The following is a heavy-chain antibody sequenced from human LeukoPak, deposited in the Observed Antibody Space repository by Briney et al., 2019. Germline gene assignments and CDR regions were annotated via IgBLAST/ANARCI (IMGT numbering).Heavy chain of an antibody. CDR1: GYSFTDFY. CDR3: AKFDFRGNDRFFDY. Sequence: GASVKVSCKASGYSFTDFYVHWVRQAPGQGLEWMGLIDPNSGGTNYAQKFQGRVTMTRDTSANTAFLELSRLTSDDTAVYYCAKFDFRGNDRFFDYWGQGSLVTVSS. D-gene: IGHD3-10*01. V-gene: IGHV1-2*02. J-gene: IGHJ4*02. CDR2: IDPNSGGT.